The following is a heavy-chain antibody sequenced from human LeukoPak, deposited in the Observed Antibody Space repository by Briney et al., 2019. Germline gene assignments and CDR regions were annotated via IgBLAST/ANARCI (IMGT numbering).Heavy chain of an antibody. J-gene: IGHJ4*02. CDR1: GASIISDTYY. Sequence: SETLSLTCTVSGASIISDTYYWGWIRQPPGKGLEWIGSIYYSGSTYYSPSFKSRVTMSVDTSTNQFSLKLISVTAADTALYYCARNFYASSGYYLDDFYFDFWGQGTLVTVSS. CDR3: ARNFYASSGYYLDDFYFDF. D-gene: IGHD3-22*01. V-gene: IGHV4-39*07. CDR2: IYYSGST.